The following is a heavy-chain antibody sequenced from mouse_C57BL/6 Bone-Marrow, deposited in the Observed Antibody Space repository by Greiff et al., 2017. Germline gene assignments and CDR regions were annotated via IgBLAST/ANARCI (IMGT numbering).Heavy chain of an antibody. CDR3: ARREGSYYYYAMDY. Sequence: EVQRVESGGGLVKPGGSLKLSCAASGFTFSDYGMHWVRQAPEKGLEWVAYISSGSSTIYYADTVKGRFTISRDNAKNTLFLQMTSLRSEDTAMYYCARREGSYYYYAMDYWGQGTSVTVSS. CDR1: GFTFSDYG. J-gene: IGHJ4*01. V-gene: IGHV5-17*01. D-gene: IGHD1-1*01. CDR2: ISSGSSTI.